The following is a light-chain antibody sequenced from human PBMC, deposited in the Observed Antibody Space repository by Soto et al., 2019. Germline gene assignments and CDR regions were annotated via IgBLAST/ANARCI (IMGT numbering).Light chain of an antibody. J-gene: IGLJ3*02. V-gene: IGLV2-11*01. CDR2: AVN. CDR1: SSDVGDYNY. Sequence: QSVLTQPRSVSGSPGQSVTISCTGTSSDVGDYNYVSWYQQHPGKAPKLLIYAVNMRPSGVPDRFSGSKSGNTASLTISGLQAGDEAEYSCCSYAGSYTWVFGGGTKVTVL. CDR3: CSYAGSYTWV.